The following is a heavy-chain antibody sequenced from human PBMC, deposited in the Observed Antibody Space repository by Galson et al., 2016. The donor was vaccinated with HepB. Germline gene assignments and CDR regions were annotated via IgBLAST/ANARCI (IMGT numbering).Heavy chain of an antibody. V-gene: IGHV3-23*01. J-gene: IGHJ6*02. CDR1: GISVSSYV. CDR3: TTGGGNWALGMDV. D-gene: IGHD1-1*01. CDR2: ISGSGGST. Sequence: SLRLSCAASGISVSSYVMTWVRQAPGKGLEWVSAISGSGGSTYYAGSVKGRFTISTDNSKNTLYLQMNSLRAEDTALYYCTTGGGNWALGMDVWGQGTTVTVAS.